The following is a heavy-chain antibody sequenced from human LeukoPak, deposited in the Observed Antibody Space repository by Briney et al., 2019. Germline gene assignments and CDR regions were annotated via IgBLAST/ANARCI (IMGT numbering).Heavy chain of an antibody. CDR1: VGSLRSYY. D-gene: IGHD4-17*01. V-gene: IGHV4-59*08. CDR3: ARHSPPLRFDY. CDR2: IYYSGST. Sequence: SETLSLTCTVSVGSLRSYYWSWIRQPPGRGLECIGYIYYSGSTNYNPSLKSRVPISVETSKNQFSLKLSSVTAADTAVYYCARHSPPLRFDYWGQGTLVTVSS. J-gene: IGHJ4*02.